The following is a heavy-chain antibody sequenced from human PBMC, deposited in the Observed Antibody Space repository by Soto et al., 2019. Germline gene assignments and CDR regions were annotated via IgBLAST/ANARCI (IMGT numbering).Heavy chain of an antibody. CDR1: GGSVSSGDYY. CDR2: IYYRGGT. D-gene: IGHD3-3*01. J-gene: IGHJ5*01. CDR3: ARMRVSDFRSGYFRRCWLDS. Sequence: KASETLSLTCTISGGSVSSGDYYWSWIRQSPGKGLEWIGNIYYRGGTSYNPSLKTRPTISADTSKKQVSLNVSSVSAADTAVYYCARMRVSDFRSGYFRRCWLDSWGQGTLVTVSS. V-gene: IGHV4-61*08.